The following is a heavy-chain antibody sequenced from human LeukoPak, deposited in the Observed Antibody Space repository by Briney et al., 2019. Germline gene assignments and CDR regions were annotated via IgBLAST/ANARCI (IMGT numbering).Heavy chain of an antibody. CDR2: INRDGSST. J-gene: IGHJ4*02. V-gene: IGHV3-20*04. CDR1: GFTFDDYG. Sequence: PGGSLRLSCAASGFTFDDYGMSWVRQAPGKGLVWVSRINRDGSSTSYADSVKGRFTISRDNAKNSMYLQMSRLRAEDTAVYYCATYSGAHHKTFDDWGQGTLVTVSS. D-gene: IGHD1-26*01. CDR3: ATYSGAHHKTFDD.